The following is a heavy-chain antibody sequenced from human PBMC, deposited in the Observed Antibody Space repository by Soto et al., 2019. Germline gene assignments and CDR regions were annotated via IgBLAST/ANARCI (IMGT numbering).Heavy chain of an antibody. CDR3: AKDRVGGTFYTPLGF. Sequence: PGGSLRLSCQASGLNFDNYGMHWVRQAPGKGLEWVAVITYDGSNKYYADSVKGRFTISRDNSKNTLSLHLNTLKPEDTAVYHCAKDRVGGTFYTPLGFWGQGTLVTVSS. J-gene: IGHJ4*02. V-gene: IGHV3-30*18. D-gene: IGHD1-7*01. CDR2: ITYDGSNK. CDR1: GLNFDNYG.